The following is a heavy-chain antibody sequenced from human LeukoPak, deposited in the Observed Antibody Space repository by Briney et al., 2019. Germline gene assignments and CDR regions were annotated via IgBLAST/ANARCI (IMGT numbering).Heavy chain of an antibody. V-gene: IGHV4-34*01. CDR2: INHSGST. CDR1: GGSFSGYY. Sequence: PSETLSLTCAVYGGSFSGYYWSWIRQPPGKGLEWIGEINHSGSTNYNPSLKSRVTISVGTSKNQFSLKLSSVTAADTAVYYCARGRVVVVPAAIRPYYYYYMDVWGKGTTVTVSS. J-gene: IGHJ6*03. D-gene: IGHD2-2*01. CDR3: ARGRVVVVPAAIRPYYYYYMDV.